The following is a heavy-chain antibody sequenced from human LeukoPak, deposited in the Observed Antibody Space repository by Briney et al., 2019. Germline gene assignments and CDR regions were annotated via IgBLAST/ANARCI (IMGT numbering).Heavy chain of an antibody. Sequence: PSETLSLTCAVSGYSVSNTYYWGWIRQPPGEGLERVGSIHHSGTTYYNPSLKSRVVISLDTSKNQFSLKLGSVTAADTAVYYCASGYLDGWGTSDYWGQGILVTVSS. CDR3: ASGYLDGWGTSDY. CDR1: GYSVSNTYY. CDR2: IHHSGTT. D-gene: IGHD3-16*01. V-gene: IGHV4-38-2*01. J-gene: IGHJ4*02.